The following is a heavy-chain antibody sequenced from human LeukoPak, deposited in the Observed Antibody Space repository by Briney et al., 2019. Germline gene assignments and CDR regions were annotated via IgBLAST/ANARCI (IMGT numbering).Heavy chain of an antibody. CDR3: ARGGDSSGYYYDATNQIDY. Sequence: GGSLRLSCAASGFTFSNAWMSWVRQAPGKGLEWVAVIWYDGSNKYYADSVKGRFTISRDNSKNTLYLQMNSLRAEDTAVYYCARGGDSSGYYYDATNQIDYWGQGTLVTVSS. CDR1: GFTFSNAW. CDR2: IWYDGSNK. J-gene: IGHJ4*02. D-gene: IGHD3-22*01. V-gene: IGHV3-33*08.